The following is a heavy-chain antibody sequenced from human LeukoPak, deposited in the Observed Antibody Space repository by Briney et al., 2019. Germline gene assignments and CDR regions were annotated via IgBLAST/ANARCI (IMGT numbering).Heavy chain of an antibody. Sequence: SETLSLTCTVSAGSFSSYFWSWIRQAPGKGLEWIAYIDDSGATNYNPSLKSRVTVLIDTSKNQFSLKLTSVTAADTAVYYCARPGYCGGGSCSDWFDSWGQGTLVTVSS. J-gene: IGHJ5*01. CDR1: AGSFSSYF. D-gene: IGHD2-15*01. CDR2: IDDSGAT. CDR3: ARPGYCGGGSCSDWFDS. V-gene: IGHV4-59*08.